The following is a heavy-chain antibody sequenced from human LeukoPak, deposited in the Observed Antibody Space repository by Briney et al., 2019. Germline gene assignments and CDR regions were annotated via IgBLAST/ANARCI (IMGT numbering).Heavy chain of an antibody. V-gene: IGHV1-18*01. CDR2: ISAYNGNT. CDR1: GYTFTSYG. D-gene: IGHD3-22*01. J-gene: IGHJ3*02. Sequence: ASVKVSCKASGYTFTSYGISWVRQAPGQGLEWMGWISAYNGNTNYALKLQGRVTMTTDTSTSTAYMELRSLRSDDTAVYYCARELGSGYGTDAFDIWGQGTMVTVSS. CDR3: ARELGSGYGTDAFDI.